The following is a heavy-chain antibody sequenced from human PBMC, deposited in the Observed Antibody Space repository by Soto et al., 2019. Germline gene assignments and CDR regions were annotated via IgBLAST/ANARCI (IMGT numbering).Heavy chain of an antibody. V-gene: IGHV3-30*04. J-gene: IGHJ2*01. D-gene: IGHD3-10*01. CDR2: ISYDGKYK. CDR3: ARAPDFGSGSSRRFWYLDL. CDR1: GIPFVTYA. Sequence: GGSLRLSCAASGIPFVTYALHWVRRAPGKGLEWVAVISYDGKYKYYSDSVQGRFTISRDDSKNTLYLHMNSLRLEDTAVYYCARAPDFGSGSSRRFWYLDLWGHGTLVTVSS.